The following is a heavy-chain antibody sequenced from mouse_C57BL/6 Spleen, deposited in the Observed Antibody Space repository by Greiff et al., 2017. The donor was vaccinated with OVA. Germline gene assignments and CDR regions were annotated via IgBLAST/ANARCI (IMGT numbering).Heavy chain of an antibody. CDR3: ARDYKEDYYAMDY. D-gene: IGHD2-12*01. Sequence: VQLQQPGAELVKPGASVKLSCKASGYTFTSYWMHWVKQRPGRGLEWIGRIDPNRGGTKYNEKFKSKATLTVDKPSSTAYMQLSSLTSEDSAVYYCARDYKEDYYAMDYWGQGTSVTVSS. CDR1: GYTFTSYW. CDR2: IDPNRGGT. J-gene: IGHJ4*01. V-gene: IGHV1-72*01.